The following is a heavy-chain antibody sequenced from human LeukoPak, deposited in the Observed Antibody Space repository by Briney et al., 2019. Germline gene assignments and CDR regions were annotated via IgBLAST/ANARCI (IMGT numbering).Heavy chain of an antibody. V-gene: IGHV3-23*01. CDR1: GFTFSNAW. CDR3: AKVGDFWSGDFDY. Sequence: GGSLRLSCAASGFTFSNAWMSWVRQAPGKGLEWVSAISGSGGSTYYADSVKGRFTISRDNSKNTLYLQMNSLRAEDTAVYYCAKVGDFWSGDFDYWGQGTLVTVSS. D-gene: IGHD3-3*01. J-gene: IGHJ4*02. CDR2: ISGSGGST.